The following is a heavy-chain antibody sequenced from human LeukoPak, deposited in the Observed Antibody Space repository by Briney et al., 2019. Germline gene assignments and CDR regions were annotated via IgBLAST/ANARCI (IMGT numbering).Heavy chain of an antibody. V-gene: IGHV3-30*02. Sequence: GGSLRLSCAASGFTFSTNGMHLVRQAPGKGLEWVAFIRYDGSNKYYADSVKGRFTISRDNSKNTLYLQMNSLRAEDTAVYYCAKDQPYSSSWYSFDYWGQGTLVTVSS. CDR2: IRYDGSNK. CDR1: GFTFSTNG. CDR3: AKDQPYSSSWYSFDY. D-gene: IGHD6-13*01. J-gene: IGHJ4*02.